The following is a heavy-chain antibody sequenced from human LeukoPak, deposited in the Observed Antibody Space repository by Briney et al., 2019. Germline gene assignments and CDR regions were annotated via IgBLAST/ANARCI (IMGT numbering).Heavy chain of an antibody. Sequence: GGSLRLSCAASGFTVSSNYMSWVRQAPGKGLEWVSVIYSGGSTYYADSVKGRFPISRDNSKNTLYLQMNSLRAEDTAVYYCARDGSGWYGDAFDIWGQGTMVTVSS. CDR3: ARDGSGWYGDAFDI. D-gene: IGHD6-19*01. CDR2: IYSGGST. CDR1: GFTVSSNY. V-gene: IGHV3-53*01. J-gene: IGHJ3*02.